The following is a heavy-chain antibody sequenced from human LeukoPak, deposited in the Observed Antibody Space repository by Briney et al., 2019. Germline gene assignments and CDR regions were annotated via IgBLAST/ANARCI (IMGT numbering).Heavy chain of an antibody. CDR1: GYTFTCYG. J-gene: IGHJ4*02. CDR2: ISAYNGNT. Sequence: ASVKVSCKASGYTFTCYGISWVRQAPGQGLEWMGWISAYNGNTNYAQKLQGRVTMTTDTSTSTAYMELRSLRSDDTAVYYCARAKRSIAVAGPYFDYWGQGTLVTVSS. D-gene: IGHD6-19*01. CDR3: ARAKRSIAVAGPYFDY. V-gene: IGHV1-18*01.